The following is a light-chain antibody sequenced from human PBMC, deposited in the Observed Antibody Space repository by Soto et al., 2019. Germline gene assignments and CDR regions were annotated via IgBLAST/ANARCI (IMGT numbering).Light chain of an antibody. V-gene: IGLV2-14*01. Sequence: QSVLTQPASVSGSPGQSITISCTGTSSDIGVYNYVSWYQQYPGKVPKLMIFEVSNRPSGVSNRFSGSKSGNTASLTISGLQSEDEADYHCAAWDVSLNGYVFGTGTKVTVL. CDR2: EVS. J-gene: IGLJ1*01. CDR1: SSDIGVYNY. CDR3: AAWDVSLNGYV.